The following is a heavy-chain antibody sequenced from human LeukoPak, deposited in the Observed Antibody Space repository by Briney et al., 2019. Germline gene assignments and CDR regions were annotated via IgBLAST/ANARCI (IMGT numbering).Heavy chain of an antibody. V-gene: IGHV3-7*01. J-gene: IGHJ4*02. CDR3: ATDIQLWLLDY. Sequence: GGSLRLSCAASGFTFSSYWMSWVRQAPGRGLEWVANIKQDGSEKYYVDSVKGRFTISRDNAKNSLYLQMNSLRAEDTAVYYCATDIQLWLLDYWGQGTLVTVSS. CDR2: IKQDGSEK. CDR1: GFTFSSYW. D-gene: IGHD5-18*01.